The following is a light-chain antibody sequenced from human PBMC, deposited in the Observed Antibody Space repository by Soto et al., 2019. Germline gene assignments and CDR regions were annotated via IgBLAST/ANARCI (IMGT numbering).Light chain of an antibody. CDR1: SSNIGAGYD. Sequence: QAVVTQPPSVSGAPGQRVTISCTGSSSNIGAGYDVHWYHQLPGTAPKLLISGSNNRPSAVPDRFSGSTSGTLASLAITGLQAEDEGDYYCQAYDRSLGGFVVFGGWTKLTVL. CDR3: QAYDRSLGGFVV. J-gene: IGLJ2*01. CDR2: GSN. V-gene: IGLV1-40*01.